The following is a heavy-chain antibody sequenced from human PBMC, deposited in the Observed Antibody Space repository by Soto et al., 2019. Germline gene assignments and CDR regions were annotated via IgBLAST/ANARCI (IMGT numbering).Heavy chain of an antibody. CDR3: ARVVPGSEAWFGP. J-gene: IGHJ5*02. V-gene: IGHV1-18*01. D-gene: IGHD2-2*01. Sequence: ASVKVSCKTSGYTFSNYGITWVRQAPGQPLEWLGWISLYSDSANYAQKFQGRVSMTTDTSTTTAYMELRSLSSDDPAVYYCARVVPGSEAWFGPWGQGTLVTVSS. CDR1: GYTFSNYG. CDR2: ISLYSDSA.